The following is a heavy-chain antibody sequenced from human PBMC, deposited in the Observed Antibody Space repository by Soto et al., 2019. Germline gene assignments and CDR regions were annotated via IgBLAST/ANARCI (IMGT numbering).Heavy chain of an antibody. CDR2: ISGSGGST. CDR3: AKDPTVQQRALRGMDV. D-gene: IGHD6-13*01. CDR1: GFTFSSYA. Sequence: GWSLRLSCAASGFTFSSYAMSWVRQAPGKGLEWVSAISGSGGSTYYADSVKGRFTISRDNSKNTLYLQMNSLRAEDTAVYYWAKDPTVQQRALRGMDVWGQGTTVTV. V-gene: IGHV3-23*01. J-gene: IGHJ6*02.